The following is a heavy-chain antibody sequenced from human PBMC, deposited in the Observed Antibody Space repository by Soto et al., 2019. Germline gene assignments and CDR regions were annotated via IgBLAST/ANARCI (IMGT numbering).Heavy chain of an antibody. J-gene: IGHJ4*02. CDR2: IYYSGST. D-gene: IGHD6-19*01. Sequence: PSETLSLTCTVSGGSVSSGSYYWSWIRQPPGKGLEWIGYIYYSGSTNYNPSLKSRVTISVDTSKNQFSLKLSSVTAADTAVYYCARGSVQWPAFYYWGQGTLVTVSS. V-gene: IGHV4-61*01. CDR1: GGSVSSGSYY. CDR3: ARGSVQWPAFYY.